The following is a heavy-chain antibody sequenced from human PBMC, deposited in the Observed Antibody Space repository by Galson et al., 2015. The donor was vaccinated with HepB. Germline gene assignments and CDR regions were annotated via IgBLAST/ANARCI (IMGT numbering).Heavy chain of an antibody. CDR2: IKSKTDGGTT. D-gene: IGHD6-13*01. J-gene: IGHJ5*02. CDR1: GFTFSNAW. V-gene: IGHV3-15*07. Sequence: SLRLSCAASGFTFSNAWMNWVRQAPGKGLEWVGRIKSKTDGGTTDYAAPVKGRFTISRDDSKNTLYLQMNSLKTEDTAVYYCTTDFIAAAGVWARDWFDPWGQGTLVTVSS. CDR3: TTDFIAAAGVWARDWFDP.